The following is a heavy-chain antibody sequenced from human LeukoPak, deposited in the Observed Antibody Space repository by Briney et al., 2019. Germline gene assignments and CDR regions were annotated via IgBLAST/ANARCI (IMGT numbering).Heavy chain of an antibody. V-gene: IGHV3-9*01. CDR2: ISWNSGSI. J-gene: IGHJ6*02. CDR1: GFTFDDYA. D-gene: IGHD3-3*01. Sequence: PGGSLRLSCAASGFTFDDYAMHWVRQAPGKGLEWVSGISWNSGSIGYADSVKGRFTISRDNAKNSLHLQMNSLRAEDTALYYCAKDRYYDFWSGYGYGMDVWGQGTTVTVSS. CDR3: AKDRYYDFWSGYGYGMDV.